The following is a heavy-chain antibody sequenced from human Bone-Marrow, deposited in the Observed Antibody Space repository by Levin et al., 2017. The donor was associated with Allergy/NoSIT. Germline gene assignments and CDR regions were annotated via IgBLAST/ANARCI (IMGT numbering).Heavy chain of an antibody. J-gene: IGHJ4*02. D-gene: IGHD1-26*01. V-gene: IGHV4-59*13. CDR1: GGSMSSFY. CDR2: IYYSGTT. Sequence: SQTLSLTCTVSGGSMSSFYWSWIRQSPEKGLEWIASIYYSGTTNYNRSLKSRVTMSLDTSKNHFSLKLTSVTAADTAVYYCARSLVGATPLGYFDSWGQGTLVTVSS. CDR3: ARSLVGATPLGYFDS.